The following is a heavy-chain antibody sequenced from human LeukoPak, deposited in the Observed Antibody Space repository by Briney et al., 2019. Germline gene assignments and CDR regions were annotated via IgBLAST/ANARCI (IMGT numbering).Heavy chain of an antibody. D-gene: IGHD5-18*01. CDR1: GGSFSSYY. CDR2: IYYSGST. Sequence: SETLSLTCAVYGGSFSSYYWSWIRQPPGKGLEWIGSIYYSGSTYYNPSLKSRVTISVDTSKNQFSLKLSSVTAADTAVYYCARLDTGYYYYGMDVWGQGTTVTVSS. V-gene: IGHV4-39*01. J-gene: IGHJ6*02. CDR3: ARLDTGYYYYGMDV.